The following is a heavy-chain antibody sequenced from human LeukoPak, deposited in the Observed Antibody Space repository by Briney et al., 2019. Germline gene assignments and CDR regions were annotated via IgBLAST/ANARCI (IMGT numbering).Heavy chain of an antibody. CDR2: MNPNSGNT. V-gene: IGHV1-8*01. CDR1: GYTFTSYD. CDR3: ARVAWDGYPGGYGMDV. J-gene: IGHJ6*02. D-gene: IGHD5-24*01. Sequence: ASVKVSCKASGYTFTSYDINWVRQATGQGLEWMGWMNPNSGNTGYAQKFQGRVTMTRNTSISTAYMELSSLRSEDTAVYYCARVAWDGYPGGYGMDVWGQGTTVTVSS.